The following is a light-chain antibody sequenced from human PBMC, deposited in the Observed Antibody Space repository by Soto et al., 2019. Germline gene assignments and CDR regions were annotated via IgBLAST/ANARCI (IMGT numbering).Light chain of an antibody. Sequence: QSALTQAAFVSESPGQSISLSCGGTSTDVGSHNYVSWYQQHPGKAPKLIIFEVNNRPSGVSHRFSGSKSGNTASLTISDLQGEDEADYYCCSFAGSSTSFGGGTKLTVL. V-gene: IGLV2-14*01. CDR3: CSFAGSSTS. J-gene: IGLJ3*02. CDR1: STDVGSHNY. CDR2: EVN.